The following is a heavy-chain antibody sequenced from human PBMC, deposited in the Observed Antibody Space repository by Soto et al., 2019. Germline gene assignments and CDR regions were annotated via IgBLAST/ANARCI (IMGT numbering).Heavy chain of an antibody. CDR3: ARSVDYDFWSGYYTAWFDP. J-gene: IGHJ5*02. V-gene: IGHV4-59*01. CDR2: IYYSGCT. CDR1: GGSISSYY. Sequence: QVQLQESGPGLVKPSETLSLTCTVSGGSISSYYWSWIRQPPGKGLEWIGYIYYSGCTNYNPSLKSRVTISVDTSKNQFCLKLSSVTAADTAVYYCARSVDYDFWSGYYTAWFDPWGQGTLVTVSS. D-gene: IGHD3-3*01.